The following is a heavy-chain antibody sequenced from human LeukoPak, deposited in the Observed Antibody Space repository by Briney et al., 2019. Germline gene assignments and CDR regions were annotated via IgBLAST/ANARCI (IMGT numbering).Heavy chain of an antibody. CDR1: GYRFSSYG. CDR2: ISAYNGNT. CDR3: ARVDLYYDSSGYSRAANDY. Sequence: ASVKVSCKASGYRFSSYGISWVRQAPGQGLEWMGWISAYNGNTNYIQKLQGRVTMTTDTPTTTAYMELRSLRSDDTAVYFCARVDLYYDSSGYSRAANDYWGQGTLVTVSS. V-gene: IGHV1-18*01. J-gene: IGHJ4*02. D-gene: IGHD3-22*01.